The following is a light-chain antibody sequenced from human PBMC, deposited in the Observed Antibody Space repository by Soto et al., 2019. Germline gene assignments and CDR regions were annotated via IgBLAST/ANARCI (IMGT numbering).Light chain of an antibody. V-gene: IGKV3-20*01. J-gene: IGKJ2*01. CDR1: QSVSSY. Sequence: EIVLTQSPATLSLSPGERATLSCRASQSVSSYLAWYQQKPGQAPRVLIYGASKRATGIPDRFSGSGSGTDFSLTISRLEPEDFAVYYCHQYDNAPQTYGQGTKV. CDR2: GAS. CDR3: HQYDNAPQT.